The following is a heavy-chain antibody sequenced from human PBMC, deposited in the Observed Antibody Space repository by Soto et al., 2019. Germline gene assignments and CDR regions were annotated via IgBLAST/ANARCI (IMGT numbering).Heavy chain of an antibody. CDR2: IYYSGST. J-gene: IGHJ3*02. V-gene: IGHV4-59*01. CDR3: ARGVYNDYVWGSYRHDAFDI. Sequence: SETLYLTCTDPGGSISSYYWSWIRRPPGKGLEWIGYIYYSGSTNYNPSLKSRVTISVDTSKNQFSLKLSSVTAADTAVYYCARGVYNDYVWGSYRHDAFDIWGQGTMVTVSS. CDR1: GGSISSYY. D-gene: IGHD3-16*02.